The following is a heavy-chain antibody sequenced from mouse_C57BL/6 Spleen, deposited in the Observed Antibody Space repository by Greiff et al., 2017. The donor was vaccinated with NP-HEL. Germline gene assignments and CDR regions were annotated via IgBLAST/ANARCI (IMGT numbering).Heavy chain of an antibody. J-gene: IGHJ4*01. CDR2: IHPNSGST. CDR3: ARRGYGYAFMDY. D-gene: IGHD2-2*01. Sequence: QVQLQQPGAELVKPGASVKLSCKASGYTFTSYWMHWVKQRPGQGLEWIGMIHPNSGSTNYNEKFKSKATLTVDKSSSTAYMQLSSLTSEDSAVYYCARRGYGYAFMDYWGQGTSVTVSS. V-gene: IGHV1-64*01. CDR1: GYTFTSYW.